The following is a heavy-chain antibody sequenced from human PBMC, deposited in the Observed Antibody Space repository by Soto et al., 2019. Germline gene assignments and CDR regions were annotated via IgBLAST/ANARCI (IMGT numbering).Heavy chain of an antibody. J-gene: IGHJ4*02. CDR2: ISGDGDST. Sequence: EVQLLESGGGLVQPGGSLRLSCAASGFTFSTYAMNWVRQAPGKGLEWVSVISGDGDSTEYAASVKDRFTISRDRSKNTLYLQMTSLTAEDTAVYYCAKDLDGYNSNYFDYWGQGTLVTVSS. CDR3: AKDLDGYNSNYFDY. D-gene: IGHD2-21*01. CDR1: GFTFSTYA. V-gene: IGHV3-23*01.